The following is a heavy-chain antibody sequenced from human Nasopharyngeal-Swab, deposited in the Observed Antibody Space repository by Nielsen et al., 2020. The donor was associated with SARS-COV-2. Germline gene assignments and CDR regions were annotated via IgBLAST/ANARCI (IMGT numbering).Heavy chain of an antibody. D-gene: IGHD3-10*01. CDR1: GGSISSGGYY. Sequence: TLSLTCTVSGGSISSGGYYWSWIRQHPGKGLEWIGYIYYSGSTYYNPSLKSRVTISVDTSKNQFSLKLSSVTAADTAVYYCARANGVRGVIVDYYYYMDVWGKGTTVTVSS. CDR3: ARANGVRGVIVDYYYYMDV. V-gene: IGHV4-31*03. J-gene: IGHJ6*03. CDR2: IYYSGST.